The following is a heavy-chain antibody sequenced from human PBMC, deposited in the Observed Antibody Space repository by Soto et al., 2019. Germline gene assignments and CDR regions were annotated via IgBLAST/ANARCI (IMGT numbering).Heavy chain of an antibody. J-gene: IGHJ4*02. CDR3: AREVGRGSGSYYLDY. CDR2: INGDGTDT. CDR1: GFTFSMSW. Sequence: EVQLVESGGGLVQPGGSLRLSCAASGFTFSMSWMHWVPQAPGKGLLWVSRINGDGTDTTYADSVKGRFTISRDNAKNTVYLQMNGLRAEDTAVYYCAREVGRGSGSYYLDYWGQETLVTVSS. V-gene: IGHV3-74*03. D-gene: IGHD3-16*01.